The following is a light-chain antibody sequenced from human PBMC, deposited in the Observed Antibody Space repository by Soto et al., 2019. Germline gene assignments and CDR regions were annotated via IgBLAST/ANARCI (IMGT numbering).Light chain of an antibody. CDR1: QIVGRY. V-gene: IGKV3-11*01. J-gene: IGKJ1*01. CDR3: QQYFATPRT. CDR2: DTS. Sequence: EIVLTQSPATLSLSPGERATLSCRASQIVGRYLAWYQQKPGQAPRLLIYDTSNRATDIPARFSGSGSGTDFTLTISSLEPEDSAVYYCQQYFATPRTFGQGTKVTI.